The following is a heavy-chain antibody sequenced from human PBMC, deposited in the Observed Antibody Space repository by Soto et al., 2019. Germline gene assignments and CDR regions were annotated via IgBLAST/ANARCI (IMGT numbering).Heavy chain of an antibody. V-gene: IGHV4-31*03. J-gene: IGHJ5*02. D-gene: IGHD2-2*02. CDR2: IYYSGST. CDR3: ARERGYCSSTSCYNDYNWFDP. Sequence: PSETLSLTCTVSGGSISSGGYYWSWIRQHPGKGLEWIGYIYYSGSTYYNPSLKSRVTISVDTSKNQFSLKLSSVTAADTAVYYCARERGYCSSTSCYNDYNWFDPWGQGTLVTVPS. CDR1: GGSISSGGYY.